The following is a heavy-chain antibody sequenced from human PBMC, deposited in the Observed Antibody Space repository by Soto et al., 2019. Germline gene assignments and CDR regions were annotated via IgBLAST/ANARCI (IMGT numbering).Heavy chain of an antibody. J-gene: IGHJ4*02. CDR1: GFTFSDYA. D-gene: IGHD1-26*01. V-gene: IGHV3-23*01. CDR2: ISGSGSSI. Sequence: PGGSLRLSCAASGFTFSDYAMTWVRQAPGKGLEWVSAISGSGSSIYYADSVKCPITISRDNSKNTLYLQMNRLRAEDTAVYYCVKDLVSLSGNSWGQGTPGTVSA. CDR3: VKDLVSLSGNS.